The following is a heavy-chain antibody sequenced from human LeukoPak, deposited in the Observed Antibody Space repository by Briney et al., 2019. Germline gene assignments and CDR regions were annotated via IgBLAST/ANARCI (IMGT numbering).Heavy chain of an antibody. D-gene: IGHD5-18*01. CDR1: GYTFTSYY. Sequence: ASVKVSCKASGYTFTSYYMHWVRQAPGQGLEWMGIINPSSGSTIYAQKFQGRVTITRNTSISTAYMELSSLRSEDTAVYYCARSIPPWKELQRDWFDSWGQGTQVTVSS. J-gene: IGHJ5*01. CDR2: INPSSGST. V-gene: IGHV1-46*01. CDR3: ARSIPPWKELQRDWFDS.